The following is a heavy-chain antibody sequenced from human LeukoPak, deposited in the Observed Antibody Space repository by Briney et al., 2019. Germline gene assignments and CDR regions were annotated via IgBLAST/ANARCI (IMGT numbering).Heavy chain of an antibody. V-gene: IGHV6-1*01. J-gene: IGHJ4*02. CDR3: ARSIAAAACFDY. Sequence: SQTLSLTCAISGDSVSSNSAAWNWIRQSPSRGLEWPGRTYYRSKWYNDYAVSVKSRITINPDTTKNQFSLQLNSVTPEATAVYYCARSIAAAACFDYWGQGTLVTVSS. D-gene: IGHD6-13*01. CDR2: TYYRSKWYN. CDR1: GDSVSSNSAA.